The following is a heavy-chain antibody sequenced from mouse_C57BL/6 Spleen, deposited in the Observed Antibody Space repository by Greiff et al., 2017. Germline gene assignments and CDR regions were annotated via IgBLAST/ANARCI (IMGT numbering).Heavy chain of an antibody. CDR1: GYSITSGYY. Sequence: VQLKESGPGLVKPSQSLSLTCSVTGYSITSGYYWNWIRQFPGNKLEWMGYISYDGSNNYNPSLKNRISITRDTSKNQFFLKLNSVTTEDTATYYCAREGTFYAMDYWGQGTSVTVSS. V-gene: IGHV3-6*01. CDR3: AREGTFYAMDY. D-gene: IGHD3-3*01. CDR2: ISYDGSN. J-gene: IGHJ4*01.